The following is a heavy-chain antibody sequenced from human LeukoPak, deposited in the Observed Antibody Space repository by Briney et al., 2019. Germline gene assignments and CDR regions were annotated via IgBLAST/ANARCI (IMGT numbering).Heavy chain of an antibody. CDR2: IKQEGSET. V-gene: IGHV3-7*05. Sequence: PGGSLRLSCAASGFTFSSYWMSWVRQAPGKGLEWVANIKQEGSETYYVDSVKGRFTISTDNAKNTLYLQMNSLRAEDTAVYYCARDQRYCSSSSCPWEPFDYWGEGTLVTVSS. CDR3: ARDQRYCSSSSCPWEPFDY. J-gene: IGHJ4*02. CDR1: GFTFSSYW. D-gene: IGHD2-2*01.